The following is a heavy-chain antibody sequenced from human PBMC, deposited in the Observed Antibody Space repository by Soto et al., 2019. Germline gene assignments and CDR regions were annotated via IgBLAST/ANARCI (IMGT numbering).Heavy chain of an antibody. CDR2: IRAKSNKYAT. D-gene: IGHD1-26*01. V-gene: IGHV3-73*01. J-gene: IGHJ4*02. Sequence: GGSLRLSCAASGFSCSGSAIHWVRQPSGKGLEWVVRIRAKSNKYATVYAESLKGRITISRDDSQTTADLEMNSRKTEDTAVYYCSSGSYYSYIWGQGTLVTVSS. CDR3: SSGSYYSYI. CDR1: GFSCSGSA.